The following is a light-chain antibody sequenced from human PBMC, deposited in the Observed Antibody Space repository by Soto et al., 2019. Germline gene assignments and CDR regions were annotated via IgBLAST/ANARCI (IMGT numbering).Light chain of an antibody. V-gene: IGKV3-20*01. CDR3: QQYGSSPPCT. CDR1: QSVSSSY. CDR2: GAS. Sequence: EIVLTQSPGTLSLSPGERATLSCRAMQSVSSSYLAWDQQKPGQAPRLLIYGASIRATGIPDRFSGSGSGTDFTLTISRLEPEDFAVYYCQQYGSSPPCTFGQGTLLETK. J-gene: IGKJ5*01.